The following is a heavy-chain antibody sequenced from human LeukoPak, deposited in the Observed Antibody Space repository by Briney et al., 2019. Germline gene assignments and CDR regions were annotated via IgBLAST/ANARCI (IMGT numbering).Heavy chain of an antibody. CDR2: INPNSGGT. D-gene: IGHD1-26*01. J-gene: IGHJ3*01. Sequence: GASVKVFCKASGYTFTGYYMHWVRQAPGQGLEWMGWINPNSGGTSYAQILQDRVTITRDTSISTASMELSRLTSDDTAVYYCARRLVDSNDGYDVWGQGTMVTVSS. CDR1: GYTFTGYY. V-gene: IGHV1-2*02. CDR3: ARRLVDSNDGYDV.